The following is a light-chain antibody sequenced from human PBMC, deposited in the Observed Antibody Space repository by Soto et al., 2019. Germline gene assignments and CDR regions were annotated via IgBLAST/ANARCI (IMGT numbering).Light chain of an antibody. V-gene: IGKV3-15*01. CDR1: QGVSRK. J-gene: IGKJ4*01. CDR3: QQYHRWPFT. CDR2: GAS. Sequence: DIVMPQSPATLSVAPGERVTFSCRASQGVSRKLAWYQHKPCQAPRRRISGASTGATGIRARFSGSGSWTEFTLTISSLQSEDCAIYYWQQYHRWPFTFGGGTKVEIK.